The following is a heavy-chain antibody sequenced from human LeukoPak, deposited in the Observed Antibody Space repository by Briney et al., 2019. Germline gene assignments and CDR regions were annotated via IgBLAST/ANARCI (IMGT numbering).Heavy chain of an antibody. CDR3: ARDRWLVGPTSDY. V-gene: IGHV3-7*01. CDR2: IKQDGSEK. Sequence: GGSLRLSCAASGFTFSRHWMNWVRQAPGKGLEWVANIKQDGSEKYYVDSVKGRFTIARDNAKNTLSLEMNSLRAEDTAVYYCARDRWLVGPTSDYWGQGTLVTVSS. D-gene: IGHD6-19*01. CDR1: GFTFSRHW. J-gene: IGHJ4*02.